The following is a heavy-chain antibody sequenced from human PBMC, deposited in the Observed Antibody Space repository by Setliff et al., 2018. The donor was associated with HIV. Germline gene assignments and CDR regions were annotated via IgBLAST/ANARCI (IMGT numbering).Heavy chain of an antibody. CDR1: GYTFTTYY. CDR2: INPSVGST. J-gene: IGHJ4*02. V-gene: IGHV1-46*01. CDR3: ARDPLDGDGPFDY. D-gene: IGHD7-27*01. Sequence: SVKVSCKASGYTFTTYYMHWVRQAPGQGLEWMAVINPSVGSTNFAQMFQGRVTMTRDTSTSTVYMELSSLRSEDTAVYYCARDPLDGDGPFDYWGQGTLVTVSS.